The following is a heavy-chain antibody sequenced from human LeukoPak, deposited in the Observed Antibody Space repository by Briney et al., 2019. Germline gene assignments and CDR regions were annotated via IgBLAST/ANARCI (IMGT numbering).Heavy chain of an antibody. CDR2: IGGSGGTT. CDR1: GFTFSSYG. D-gene: IGHD2-15*01. CDR3: ARDQTPFY. V-gene: IGHV3-23*01. Sequence: SGGTLRLSCAASGFTFSSYGMSWVRQAPGKGLEWVSTIGGSGGTTYYADSVKGLFTISRDNSKNTLYLQMNSLRAEDTAVYYCARDQTPFYWGQGSLVTVSS. J-gene: IGHJ4*02.